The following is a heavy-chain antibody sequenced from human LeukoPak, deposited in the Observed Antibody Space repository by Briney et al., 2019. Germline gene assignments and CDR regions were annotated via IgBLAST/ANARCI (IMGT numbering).Heavy chain of an antibody. Sequence: SETLSLTCTVSGDSISTYYWSWIRQPAGEGLEWIGRIYTSGSTSYNPSLKSRVTMSLDTSKNQFPLRLTSVTAADTAVYYCARKAKVATYFDYWGQGILVTVSS. V-gene: IGHV4-4*07. CDR3: ARKAKVATYFDY. CDR1: GDSISTYY. CDR2: IYTSGST. D-gene: IGHD2-15*01. J-gene: IGHJ4*02.